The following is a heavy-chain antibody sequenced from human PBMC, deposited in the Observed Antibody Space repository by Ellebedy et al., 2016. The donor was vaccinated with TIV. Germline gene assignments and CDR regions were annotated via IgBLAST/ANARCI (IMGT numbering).Heavy chain of an antibody. V-gene: IGHV3-21*01. CDR2: ISSNSRHI. D-gene: IGHD2-2*01. CDR3: ARGRYYCSSTSCYAPSWFDP. Sequence: GGSLRLXXAASGSTFSGYSMNWVRQAPGKGLEWVSFISSNSRHIYYADSVKGRFTISRDDAKNSLYLQMNSLGAEDTAVYFCARGRYYCSSTSCYAPSWFDPWGQGTLVTVSS. CDR1: GSTFSGYS. J-gene: IGHJ5*02.